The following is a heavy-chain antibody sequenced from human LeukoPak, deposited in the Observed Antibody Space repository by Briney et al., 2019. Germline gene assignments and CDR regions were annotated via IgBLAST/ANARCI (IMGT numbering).Heavy chain of an antibody. D-gene: IGHD1-26*01. CDR1: GYTFTGYY. J-gene: IGHJ4*02. CDR2: IDPNNGAT. V-gene: IGHV1-2*06. CDR3: ATYSGNYRSGY. Sequence: ASVKVSCKASGYTFTGYYMHWVRQAPGQGLEWMGRIDPNNGATNYAQKFQGRVTVTRDTSISTVYMELSRLKSDDTAVYFCATYSGNYRSGYWGQGTLVTVSS.